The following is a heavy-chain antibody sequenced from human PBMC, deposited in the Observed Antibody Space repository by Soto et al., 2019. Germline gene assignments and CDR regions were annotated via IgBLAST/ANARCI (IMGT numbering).Heavy chain of an antibody. CDR1: GFTFSSYA. J-gene: IGHJ1*01. CDR3: ARAFLAAAGTLYFQH. Sequence: GGSLRLSCAASGFTFSSYAMHWVRQAPGKGLEWVAVISYDGSNKYYADSVEGRFTISRDNSKNTLYLQMNSLRAEDTAVYYCARAFLAAAGTLYFQHWGQGTLVTVSS. D-gene: IGHD6-13*01. CDR2: ISYDGSNK. V-gene: IGHV3-30-3*01.